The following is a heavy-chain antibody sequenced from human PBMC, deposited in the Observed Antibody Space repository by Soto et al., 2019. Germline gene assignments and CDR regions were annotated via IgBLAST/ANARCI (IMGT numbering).Heavy chain of an antibody. J-gene: IGHJ4*02. Sequence: QVQLVQSGAEVKKPGSSVKVSCNSSGGTFSSYAISWVRQAPGQGLEWMGGIIPIFGTANYAQKFQGRVTITAAESTSTAYMELSSLRSEDTAVYYCAREGTAAAGLHWGYWGQGTLVTVSS. CDR3: AREGTAAAGLHWGY. CDR1: GGTFSSYA. D-gene: IGHD6-13*01. V-gene: IGHV1-69*01. CDR2: IIPIFGTA.